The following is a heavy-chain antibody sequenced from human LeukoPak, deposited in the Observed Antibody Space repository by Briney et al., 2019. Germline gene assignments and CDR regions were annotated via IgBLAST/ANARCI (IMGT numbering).Heavy chain of an antibody. J-gene: IGHJ5*02. CDR1: GFTFSDYA. D-gene: IGHD1-26*01. CDR2: IRGGGHGP. V-gene: IGHV3-23*01. Sequence: GGSLRLSCTASGFTFSDYAMMWVRQSPGKGPEWVAAIRGGGHGPFYADSVKGRFTISRDNSKNMLYLQMNSLRAEDTAVYYCARPQPGIVGATRWFDPWGQGTLVTVSS. CDR3: ARPQPGIVGATRWFDP.